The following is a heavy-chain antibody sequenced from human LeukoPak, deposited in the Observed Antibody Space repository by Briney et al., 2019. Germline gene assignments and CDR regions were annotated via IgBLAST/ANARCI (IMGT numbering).Heavy chain of an antibody. J-gene: IGHJ4*02. CDR1: GYTFTNYY. CDR3: VPSANYYYFDY. D-gene: IGHD4/OR15-4a*01. CDR2: INPKSGGT. V-gene: IGHV1-2*02. Sequence: ASVKVSCTASGYTFTNYYMHWVRQAPGLGFEWMGWINPKSGGTSYPQKFQGRLTMTRDTSISTAYMELSRLRSDDTAVYYCVPSANYYYFDYWGQGTLVTVS.